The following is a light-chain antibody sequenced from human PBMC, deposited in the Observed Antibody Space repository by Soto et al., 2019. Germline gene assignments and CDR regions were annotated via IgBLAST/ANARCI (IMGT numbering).Light chain of an antibody. J-gene: IGKJ1*01. V-gene: IGKV1-5*03. CDR3: QQYDRFPWT. CDR2: SAS. CDR1: QSVSRW. Sequence: DIQMTQSPSTLSASLVDRVTSTSRASQSVSRWLAWFQQKPGKAPHLLIYSASTLERGVPSRFSGTASGTQFTLTINSLQPDDFATYYCQQYDRFPWTFGQGTKVEMK.